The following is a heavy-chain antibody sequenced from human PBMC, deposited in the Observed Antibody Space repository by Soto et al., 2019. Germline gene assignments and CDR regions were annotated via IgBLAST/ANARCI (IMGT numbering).Heavy chain of an antibody. V-gene: IGHV1-2*04. CDR1: GYTFTGYY. J-gene: IGHJ5*02. CDR3: ARGVRRITMVRGVYNWFDP. CDR2: INPNSGGT. D-gene: IGHD3-10*01. Sequence: GASVKVSCKASGYTFTGYYMHWVRQAPGQGLEWMGWINPNSGGTNYAQKFQGWVTMTRDTSISTAYMELSRLRSDDTAVYYCARGVRRITMVRGVYNWFDPWGQGTLVTVSS.